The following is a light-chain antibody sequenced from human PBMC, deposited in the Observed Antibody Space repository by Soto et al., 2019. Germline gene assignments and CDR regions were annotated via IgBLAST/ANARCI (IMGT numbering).Light chain of an antibody. Sequence: EIVLTQSPATLSLSPGERATLSCRASQSVGSSLAWYQQKPGQAPRLLIYDASKMATGIPARFSGSGSGTDFTLTISGLEPEDFAVYYCQQRINWPLFTFGPGTKVDIK. CDR3: QQRINWPLFT. CDR1: QSVGSS. J-gene: IGKJ3*01. CDR2: DAS. V-gene: IGKV3-11*01.